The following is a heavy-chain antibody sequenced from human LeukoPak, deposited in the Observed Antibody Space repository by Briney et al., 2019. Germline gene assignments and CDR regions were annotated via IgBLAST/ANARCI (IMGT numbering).Heavy chain of an antibody. CDR1: GISLSNYG. J-gene: IGHJ4*02. V-gene: IGHV3-23*01. Sequence: GGSLRLSCAGSGISLSNYGMSWVRQAPGKGLEWVAGISGSGGSTNYADSVKGRFTIYRDNPKNTVYLQMNRLRAEDTAVYFCAKRGVVIRVILVGFHKEAYYFDSWGQGALVTVSS. D-gene: IGHD3-22*01. CDR2: ISGSGGST. CDR3: AKRGVVIRVILVGFHKEAYYFDS.